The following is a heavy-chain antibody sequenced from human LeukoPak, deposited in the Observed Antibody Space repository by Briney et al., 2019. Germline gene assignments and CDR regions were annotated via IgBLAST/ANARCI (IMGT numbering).Heavy chain of an antibody. CDR2: SSAYNGNT. D-gene: IGHD1-26*01. Sequence: DASVTVSYKTSGNTFTSYDIRNVRQAHGQRKMGIQWSSAYNGNTNYAQKLEGSVTMTTDTSTSTDYVELRSLRSDDTAVYYCARDPAGGSYLGDYWGQGTLVTVSS. CDR1: GNTFTSYD. CDR3: ARDPAGGSYLGDY. V-gene: IGHV1-18*01. J-gene: IGHJ4*02.